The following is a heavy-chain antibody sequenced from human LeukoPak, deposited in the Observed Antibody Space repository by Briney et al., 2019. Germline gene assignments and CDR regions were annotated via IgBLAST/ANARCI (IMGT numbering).Heavy chain of an antibody. CDR2: INQDGSEK. J-gene: IGHJ5*02. D-gene: IGHD6-19*01. CDR1: GFTLSVYW. CDR3: AREIAVAGKRSWFDP. V-gene: IGHV3-7*04. Sequence: GGSLRLSCVASGFTLSVYWMTWVRQAPGKGLECVANINQDGSEKYYVDSVKGRFTISRDNAQNSLYLQMNSLRAEDTAIYYCAREIAVAGKRSWFDPWGQGTLVTVSS.